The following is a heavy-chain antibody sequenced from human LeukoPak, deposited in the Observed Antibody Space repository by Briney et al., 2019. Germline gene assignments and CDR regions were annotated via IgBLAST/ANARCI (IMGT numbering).Heavy chain of an antibody. V-gene: IGHV5-51*01. CDR2: IYPGDSDT. Sequence: GASLKISCKGSGYSFTSYWIGWVRQMPGKGLEWMGMIYPGDSDTRYSPSFQGQVTISVATSTSTAYLQWSSLKASDTAMYYCARHYYDSEWGLVDYWGQGTLVTVSS. CDR1: GYSFTSYW. D-gene: IGHD3-22*01. CDR3: ARHYYDSEWGLVDY. J-gene: IGHJ4*02.